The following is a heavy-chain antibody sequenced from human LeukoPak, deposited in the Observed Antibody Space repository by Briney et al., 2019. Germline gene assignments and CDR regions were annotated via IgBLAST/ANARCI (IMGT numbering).Heavy chain of an antibody. V-gene: IGHV3-48*04. Sequence: GGSLRLSCAASGFTFSSYSMNWLRQAPGKGLEWVSYISSSGSTIYYADSVKGRFTISRDNTKNSLYLQMNSLRAEDTAVYYCARNPRHYYDSSGYYYDWGQGTLVTVSS. CDR3: ARNPRHYYDSSGYYYD. J-gene: IGHJ4*02. CDR2: ISSSGSTI. CDR1: GFTFSSYS. D-gene: IGHD3-22*01.